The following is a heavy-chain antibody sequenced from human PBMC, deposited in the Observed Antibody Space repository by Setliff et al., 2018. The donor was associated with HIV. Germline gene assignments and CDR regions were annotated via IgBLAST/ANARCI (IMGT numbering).Heavy chain of an antibody. CDR1: GVSISSSLYY. V-gene: IGHV4-61*09. CDR3: ATLPWGFGGSRAFEI. D-gene: IGHD3-10*01. CDR2: IYTTGTT. Sequence: LSLTCNVSGVSISSSLYYWSWIRQPAGMGLQWVGHIYTTGTTDYSPSVKSRASISVDTSKNQFSLNLNSVTAADTAVYYCATLPWGFGGSRAFEIWGQGTTVTVSS. J-gene: IGHJ3*02.